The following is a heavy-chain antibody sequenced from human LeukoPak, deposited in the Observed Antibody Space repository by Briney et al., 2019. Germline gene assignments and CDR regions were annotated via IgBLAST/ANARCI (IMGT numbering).Heavy chain of an antibody. CDR2: IYYSGST. CDR3: ARRGVFGVVIIRTPFDY. D-gene: IGHD3-3*01. Sequence: SETLSLTCTVSGGSISSGDYYWSWIRQPPGKGLEWIGYIYYSGSTYYNPSLKSRVTISVDTSKNQFSLKLSSVAAADTAVYYCARRGVFGVVIIRTPFDYWGQGTLVTVSS. CDR1: GGSISSGDYY. V-gene: IGHV4-30-4*08. J-gene: IGHJ4*02.